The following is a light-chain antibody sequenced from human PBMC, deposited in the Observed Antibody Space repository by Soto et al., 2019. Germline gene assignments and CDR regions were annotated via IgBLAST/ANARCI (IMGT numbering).Light chain of an antibody. CDR3: QQYGSSPPWT. J-gene: IGKJ1*01. CDR1: QSVRSNF. V-gene: IGKV3-20*01. Sequence: EIVLTQSPGTLSLSPGERATLSCRASQSVRSNFLAWYQQKVGQAPRLLIYGASSRATGIPDRFSGSGSGTDFTLTISRLEPEDFAVYYCQQYGSSPPWTFGQGTKVEIK. CDR2: GAS.